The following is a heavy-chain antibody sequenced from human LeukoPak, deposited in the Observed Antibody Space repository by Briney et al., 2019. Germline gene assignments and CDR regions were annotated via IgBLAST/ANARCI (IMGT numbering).Heavy chain of an antibody. D-gene: IGHD3-22*01. CDR2: ISYDGSNK. V-gene: IGHV3-30-3*01. J-gene: IGHJ6*02. CDR1: GFTFSSYA. Sequence: PGRSLGLSCAPSGFTFSSYAMHLVREAPGKGLEWVAVISYDGSNKYYADSVKARFTISRDNSKNTLYLQMNSLRAEDTAVYYCARDTYYYDSSGYYSPQGYYYYGMDVWGQGTTVTVSS. CDR3: ARDTYYYDSSGYYSPQGYYYYGMDV.